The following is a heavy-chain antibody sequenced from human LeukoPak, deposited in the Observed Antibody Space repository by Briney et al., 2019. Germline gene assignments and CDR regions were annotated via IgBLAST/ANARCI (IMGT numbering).Heavy chain of an antibody. V-gene: IGHV1-2*02. CDR1: GYTFTGYY. Sequence: ASVKVSCKASGYTFTGYYMHWVRQAPGQGLEWMGWINPNSGGTNYAQKFQGRVTMTRDTSISTAYMELSRLRADDTAVYYCARRAGAYSHPYDYWGQGTLVTVSS. CDR3: ARRAGAYSHPYDY. D-gene: IGHD4/OR15-4a*01. J-gene: IGHJ4*02. CDR2: INPNSGGT.